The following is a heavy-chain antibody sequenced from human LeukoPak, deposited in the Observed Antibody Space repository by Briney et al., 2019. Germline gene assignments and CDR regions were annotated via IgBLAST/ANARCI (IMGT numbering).Heavy chain of an antibody. J-gene: IGHJ4*02. Sequence: GASVKVSCKASGYTFTSYGISWVRQAPGQGIEWMGWISAYNGNTNYAQKLQGRVTMTTDTSTSTAYMELRSLRSDDTAVYYCARGPYCSGGSCYSVDYWGQGTLVTVSS. V-gene: IGHV1-18*01. CDR1: GYTFTSYG. D-gene: IGHD2-15*01. CDR3: ARGPYCSGGSCYSVDY. CDR2: ISAYNGNT.